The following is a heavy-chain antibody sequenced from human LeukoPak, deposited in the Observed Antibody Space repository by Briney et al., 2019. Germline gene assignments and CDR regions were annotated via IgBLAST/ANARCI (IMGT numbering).Heavy chain of an antibody. Sequence: PSETLSLTCDVNGGSLSGSYWSWIRQSPEKGLEWIGEINQSGNSNYNPFLKSRVTILVDTSKNQFSLKLSSVTAADTAVYYCARQKPSTFRQYGRGRPLDSWGQGTLVTVSS. CDR2: INQSGNS. V-gene: IGHV4-34*01. CDR3: ARQKPSTFRQYGRGRPLDS. J-gene: IGHJ4*02. D-gene: IGHD4-11*01. CDR1: GGSLSGSY.